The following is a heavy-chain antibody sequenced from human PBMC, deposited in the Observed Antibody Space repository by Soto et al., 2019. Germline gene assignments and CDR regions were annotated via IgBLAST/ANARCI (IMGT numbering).Heavy chain of an antibody. D-gene: IGHD6-19*01. CDR1: GFSFGGYA. CDR3: ATDVGSSGWYEGFDS. J-gene: IGHJ4*02. CDR2: ISWNGESI. Sequence: EVQLVESGGGLVQPGRSLRLSCAASGFSFGGYALQWVRQVPGKGLEWVSSISWNGESICYADSVKGRFTISRDNGKKSVYLQMNSLRGEDTALYYCATDVGSSGWYEGFDSWGQGTLVTVS. V-gene: IGHV3-9*01.